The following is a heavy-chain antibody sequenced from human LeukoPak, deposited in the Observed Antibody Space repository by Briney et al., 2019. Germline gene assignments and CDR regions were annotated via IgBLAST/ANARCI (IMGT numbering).Heavy chain of an antibody. CDR3: ASITMVRGVNY. J-gene: IGHJ4*02. CDR1: GGSISSGDYY. CDR2: IYYSGST. D-gene: IGHD3-10*01. Sequence: SQTLSLXCTVSGGSISSGDYYWSWTRQPPGKGLEWIGYIYYSGSTYYNPSLKSRVTISVDTSKNQFSLKLSSVTAADTAVYYCASITMVRGVNYWGQGTLVTVSS. V-gene: IGHV4-30-4*08.